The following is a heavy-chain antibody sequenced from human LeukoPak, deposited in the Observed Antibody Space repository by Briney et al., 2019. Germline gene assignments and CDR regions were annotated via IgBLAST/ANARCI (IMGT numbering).Heavy chain of an antibody. CDR3: ARGALVGATTHFDY. Sequence: GGSLRLSCAASGFTFSSYSMNWVRQAPGKGLEWVSSISSSSGYIYYADSVKGRFTISRDNAKNSLYLQMNSLRAEDTAVYYCARGALVGATTHFDYWGQGTLVTVSS. D-gene: IGHD1-26*01. CDR1: GFTFSSYS. V-gene: IGHV3-21*01. J-gene: IGHJ4*02. CDR2: ISSSSGYI.